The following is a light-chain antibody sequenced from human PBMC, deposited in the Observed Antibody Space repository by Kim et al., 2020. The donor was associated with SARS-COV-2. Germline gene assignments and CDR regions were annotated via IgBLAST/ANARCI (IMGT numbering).Light chain of an antibody. V-gene: IGKV3-20*01. CDR3: QQYGGAPRVI. J-gene: IGKJ5*01. CDR2: GVS. Sequence: DTVLTQSPGTLSLSPGETATLSCRASQSIPGDFLAWYQQRPGQAPRLLIYGVSNRARGIPDRFSGSGSATDLPLTISRLEPEDFTMYYCQQYGGAPRVIFGQGTRLEIK. CDR1: QSIPGDF.